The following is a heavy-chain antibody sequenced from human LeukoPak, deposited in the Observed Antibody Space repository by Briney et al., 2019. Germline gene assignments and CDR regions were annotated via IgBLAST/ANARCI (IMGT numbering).Heavy chain of an antibody. CDR1: GASISHYY. D-gene: IGHD4-17*01. J-gene: IGHJ5*02. CDR2: IYDSGYT. Sequence: SETLSLTCTVSGASISHYYWSWIRQPPGKGLEWIRYIYDSGYTKYNPSLKSRVTISVDMSKNHFSLKLTSVTAADTAVYYCARAGGDHPFDPWGQGALVTVSS. CDR3: ARAGGDHPFDP. V-gene: IGHV4-59*01.